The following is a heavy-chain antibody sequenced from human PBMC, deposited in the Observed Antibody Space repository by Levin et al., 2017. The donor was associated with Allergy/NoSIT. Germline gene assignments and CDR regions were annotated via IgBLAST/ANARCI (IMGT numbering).Heavy chain of an antibody. J-gene: IGHJ4*02. Sequence: GGSLRLSCAASGFTFRDAWMSWVRQAPGKGLEWVGRIKSKTDGGTTDYAAPVKGRFIISRDDSKNTLYLQMNSLKTEDAAVYYCTTDVREWQRLIVVNWGQGTLVTVSS. V-gene: IGHV3-15*01. D-gene: IGHD5-12*01. CDR3: TTDVREWQRLIVVN. CDR2: IKSKTDGGTT. CDR1: GFTFRDAW.